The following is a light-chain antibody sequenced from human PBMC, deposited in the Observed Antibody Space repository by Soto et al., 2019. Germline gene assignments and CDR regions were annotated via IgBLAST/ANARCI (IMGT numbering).Light chain of an antibody. CDR1: QSVSSN. Sequence: VMTQSPATLSDSPGERATLSCRASQSVSSNLAWYQQKPGQAPRLLIYGASNRATGIPDRFSGSGSGTDFTLTISRLEPEDFAVYYCQQYGSSGTFGQGTKVDIK. CDR2: GAS. J-gene: IGKJ1*01. CDR3: QQYGSSGT. V-gene: IGKV3-20*01.